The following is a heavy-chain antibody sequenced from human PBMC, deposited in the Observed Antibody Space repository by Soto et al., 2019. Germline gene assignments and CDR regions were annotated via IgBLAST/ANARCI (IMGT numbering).Heavy chain of an antibody. V-gene: IGHV1-2*02. CDR2: INPNSGDT. CDR1: GYTFTGYY. CDR3: ARSVSTIAARPDY. J-gene: IGHJ4*02. D-gene: IGHD6-6*01. Sequence: QVHLVQSGAEVKKPGSSVQVSCKASGYTFTGYYMHWVRQAPGQGLEWMGWINPNSGDTNYAQKFQGRVTMTRDTSISTAYMELSKLRSDDTAVYYCARSVSTIAARPDYWGQGTLVTVSS.